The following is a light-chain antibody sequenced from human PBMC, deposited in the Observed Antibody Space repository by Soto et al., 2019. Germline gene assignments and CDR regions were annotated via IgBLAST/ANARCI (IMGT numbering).Light chain of an antibody. Sequence: DLQTTQSPSTLSASVGDRVTITCRASQSITSWLAWNQQKPGKAPKLLIYKASSLESGVPSRFSGSGSGTEFSLTISCLQPADFATYYCQQYNNYSGTFGQGTKLEIK. V-gene: IGKV1-5*03. CDR1: QSITSW. CDR2: KAS. CDR3: QQYNNYSGT. J-gene: IGKJ2*01.